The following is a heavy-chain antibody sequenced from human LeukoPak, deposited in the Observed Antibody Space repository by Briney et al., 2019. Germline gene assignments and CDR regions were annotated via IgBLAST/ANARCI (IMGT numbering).Heavy chain of an antibody. J-gene: IGHJ6*02. CDR1: GFTFSSYG. V-gene: IGHV3-33*01. CDR2: IYYDGSNK. CDR3: ASLLIGVGMDV. Sequence: PGGSLRLSCAASGFTFSSYGMHWVRQAPGEGLEWVALIYYDGSNKYYADSVKGRFTISRDNSKNTLYLQMNSLRAEDTAVYYCASLLIGVGMDVWGQGTTVIVSS. D-gene: IGHD3-16*01.